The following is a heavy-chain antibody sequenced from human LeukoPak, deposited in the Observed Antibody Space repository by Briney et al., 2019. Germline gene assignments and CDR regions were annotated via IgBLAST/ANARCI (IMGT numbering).Heavy chain of an antibody. Sequence: GGSLRLSCAASGFTVSSNYMSWVRQAPGKGLEWVSVIYSGGNTYYADLVKGRFTISRDNSKNTVFLQMNSLRAEDTAVFYCARSRLDAFDIWGQGTMVTVSS. V-gene: IGHV3-53*01. J-gene: IGHJ3*02. CDR2: IYSGGNT. CDR3: ARSRLDAFDI. D-gene: IGHD6-19*01. CDR1: GFTVSSNY.